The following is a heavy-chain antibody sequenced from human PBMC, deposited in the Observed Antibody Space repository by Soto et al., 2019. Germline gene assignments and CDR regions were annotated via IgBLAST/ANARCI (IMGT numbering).Heavy chain of an antibody. Sequence: SETLSLTCTVSGGSISSGGYYWSWIRQHPGKGLEWIGYIYYSGSTYYNPSLKSRVTISVDTSKNQFSLKLSSATAADTAVYYCARDKGRSTYCGGDCYPSGAFDIWGQGTMVTVSS. V-gene: IGHV4-31*03. D-gene: IGHD2-21*02. J-gene: IGHJ3*02. CDR3: ARDKGRSTYCGGDCYPSGAFDI. CDR1: GGSISSGGYY. CDR2: IYYSGST.